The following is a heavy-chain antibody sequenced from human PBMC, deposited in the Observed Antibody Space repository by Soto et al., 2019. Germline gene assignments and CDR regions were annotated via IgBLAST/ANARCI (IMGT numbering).Heavy chain of an antibody. V-gene: IGHV4-39*01. D-gene: IGHD6-13*01. CDR3: ARQDSSWVDY. CDR2: IYYSGST. Sequence: SSETLSLTCTVSGGSISSSSYYWSWIRQPPGKGLEWIGNIYYSGSTYYNPSLKSRVTISVDTSKNQFSLKLSSVTAADTAVYYCARQDSSWVDYWGQGTLVTVSS. J-gene: IGHJ4*02. CDR1: GGSISSSSYY.